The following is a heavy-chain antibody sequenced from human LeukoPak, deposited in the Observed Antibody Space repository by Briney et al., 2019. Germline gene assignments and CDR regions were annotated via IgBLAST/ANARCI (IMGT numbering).Heavy chain of an antibody. J-gene: IGHJ4*02. D-gene: IGHD5-18*01. CDR1: GFGFSVYW. V-gene: IGHV3-74*01. CDR2: INEDGTRA. CDR3: ARVPTNSYGFGQ. Sequence: PGRSLRLSCAASGFGFSVYWMHWVRQAPGKWIVWVAHINEDGTRASHADSVKGRFTISRDNAKNTLYLQMNSLTVEDTAVYYCARVPTNSYGFGQWGQGCLVTVSS.